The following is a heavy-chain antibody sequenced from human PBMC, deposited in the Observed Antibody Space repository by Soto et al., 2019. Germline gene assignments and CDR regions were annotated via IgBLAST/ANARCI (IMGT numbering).Heavy chain of an antibody. D-gene: IGHD4-4*01. CDR1: GYTFTDYW. CDR2: IEPGDSDT. V-gene: IGHV5-51*01. CDR3: ARHLSNFRYYYYAMDV. Sequence: GGALKISCKGSGYTFTDYWIGLGLELPGKSLGGRGIIEPGDSDTTYSPSFHGHVTITVDKSTSTPYLQWHTLKASDTAMYYCARHLSNFRYYYYAMDVWGQGTTVTVSS. J-gene: IGHJ6*02.